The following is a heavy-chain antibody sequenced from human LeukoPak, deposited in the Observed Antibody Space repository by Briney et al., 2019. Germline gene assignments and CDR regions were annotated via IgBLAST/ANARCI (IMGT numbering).Heavy chain of an antibody. CDR2: INPSGGST. CDR3: ARGHSSSPQDY. V-gene: IGHV1-46*01. J-gene: IGHJ4*02. Sequence: PGASVKVSCKASGYTFTSYYMHWVPQAPGQGLECMGIINPSGGSTSYAQKFQGRVTMTRDTSTSTVYMELSSLRAEDTAVYYCARGHSSSPQDYWGQGTLVTVSS. CDR1: GYTFTSYY. D-gene: IGHD6-6*01.